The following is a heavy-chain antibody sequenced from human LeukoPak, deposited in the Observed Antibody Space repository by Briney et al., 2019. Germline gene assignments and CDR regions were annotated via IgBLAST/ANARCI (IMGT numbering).Heavy chain of an antibody. CDR1: GFTFSSYG. CDR2: ISSSSSTI. V-gene: IGHV3-48*01. J-gene: IGHJ6*03. Sequence: GGTLRLSCAASGFTFSSYGMSWVRQAPGKGLEWVSYISSSSSTIYYADSVKGRFTISRDNAKNSLYLQMNSLRAEDTAVYYCARGEHDSSGYYYSYYYYYMDVWGKGTTVTVSS. D-gene: IGHD3-22*01. CDR3: ARGEHDSSGYYYSYYYYYMDV.